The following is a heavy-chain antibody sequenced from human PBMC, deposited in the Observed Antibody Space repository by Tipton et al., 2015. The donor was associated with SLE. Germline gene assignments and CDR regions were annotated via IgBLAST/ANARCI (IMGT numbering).Heavy chain of an antibody. CDR1: GFTFSAYY. J-gene: IGHJ4*02. V-gene: IGHV3-30*18. D-gene: IGHD2-2*01. CDR3: AKMPAFPVHFDY. CDR2: VSYDGSNK. Sequence: SLRLSCAASGFTFSAYYMHWVRQAPGKGLEWVAVVSYDGSNKYYADSVKGRFTISRDDSKDTLYLQMNSLRAEDTALYYCAKMPAFPVHFDYWGQGTLVTVSS.